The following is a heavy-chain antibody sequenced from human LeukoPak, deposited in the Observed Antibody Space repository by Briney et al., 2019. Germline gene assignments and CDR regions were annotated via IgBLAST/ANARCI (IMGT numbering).Heavy chain of an antibody. Sequence: ASVKFSCKTSGYTFTTYYIHWIRQAPGQGLEWMAVITPNNGRPTYAQKFQGRVTVTMDTSSSTVYMELSNLGSDDTAIYYCARDQIQVWYMVGRFDSWGQGTLVSVSS. V-gene: IGHV1-46*01. D-gene: IGHD5-18*01. J-gene: IGHJ4*02. CDR1: GYTFTTYY. CDR2: ITPNNGRP. CDR3: ARDQIQVWYMVGRFDS.